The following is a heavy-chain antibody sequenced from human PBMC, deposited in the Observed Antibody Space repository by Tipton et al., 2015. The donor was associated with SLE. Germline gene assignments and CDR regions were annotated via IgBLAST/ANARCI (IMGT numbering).Heavy chain of an antibody. CDR2: IHASGNT. CDR1: GGSITSSY. V-gene: IGHV4-4*07. D-gene: IGHD3-3*01. CDR3: ARDDFWSGYRS. J-gene: IGHJ4*02. Sequence: TLSLTCAVSGGSITSSYWSWIRQSAGKGLEWIGRIHASGNTNYNPSLKSRATMSVDTSKNQFSLRLNSVTAADTAVYYCARDDFWSGYRSWGQGTLVTVSS.